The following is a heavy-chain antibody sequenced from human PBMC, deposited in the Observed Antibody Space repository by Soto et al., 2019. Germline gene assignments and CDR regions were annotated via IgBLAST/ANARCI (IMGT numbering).Heavy chain of an antibody. Sequence: GGSLRLSCAASGFTFSSYSMNWVRQAPGKGLEWVSSISSSSSYIYYADSVKGRFTISRDNAKNSLYLQMNSLRAEDTAVYYCARERRSIAARPSWFDPWGQGTLVTVSS. CDR2: ISSSSSYI. D-gene: IGHD6-6*01. CDR1: GFTFSSYS. V-gene: IGHV3-21*01. CDR3: ARERRSIAARPSWFDP. J-gene: IGHJ5*02.